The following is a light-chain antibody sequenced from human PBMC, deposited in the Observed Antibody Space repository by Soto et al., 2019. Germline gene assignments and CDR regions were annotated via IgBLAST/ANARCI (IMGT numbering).Light chain of an antibody. Sequence: DIQMTQSPSSLSASVGDRVTITCRASQGIRNELNWYQQKPGRAPNLLIYAASSLQSGVPSRFSGSGSGTDFTLTISSLQPVDFATYYCQQSFSTPRAFGQGTKVDIK. CDR1: QGIRNE. J-gene: IGKJ1*01. CDR2: AAS. CDR3: QQSFSTPRA. V-gene: IGKV1-39*01.